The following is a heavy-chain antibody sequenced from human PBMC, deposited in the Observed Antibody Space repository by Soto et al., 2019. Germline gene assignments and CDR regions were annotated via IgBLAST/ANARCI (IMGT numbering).Heavy chain of an antibody. CDR1: GGSITSDDYY. CDR3: ARTIRRGPPFDY. J-gene: IGHJ4*02. V-gene: IGHV4-30-4*01. D-gene: IGHD3-10*01. CDR2: IYYSGST. Sequence: PSETLSLTCTVSGGSITSDDYYWSWIRQPPGKGLEWIGYIYYSGSTYYNPSLKSRVTISVDTSKNQFSLKLSSVTAADTAVYYCARTIRRGPPFDYWGQGTLVTVSS.